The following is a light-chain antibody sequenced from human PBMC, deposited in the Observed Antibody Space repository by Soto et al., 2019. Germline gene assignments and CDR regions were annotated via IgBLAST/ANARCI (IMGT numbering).Light chain of an antibody. CDR2: GES. Sequence: EIVLTQSPGTLSLSPGERATLSCRASQSVSSSFLDWYQQKPVQAPRLLIYGESSRATGIPDRLSGSGSVTDFTLTISRLEPEDCAVYYCQPYYNSPRTFGQGTKVEIK. J-gene: IGKJ1*01. V-gene: IGKV3-20*01. CDR1: QSVSSSF. CDR3: QPYYNSPRT.